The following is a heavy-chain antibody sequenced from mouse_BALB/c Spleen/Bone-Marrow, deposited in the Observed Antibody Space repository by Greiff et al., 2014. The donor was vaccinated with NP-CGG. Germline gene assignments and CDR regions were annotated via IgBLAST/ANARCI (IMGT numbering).Heavy chain of an antibody. D-gene: IGHD2-1*01. CDR1: GFNIKDSY. V-gene: IGHV14-3*02. J-gene: IGHJ4*01. CDR2: IDTANGNT. CDR3: ARYGNGLMDY. Sequence: EVQLQQSGAELVKPGASVKLSCTASGFNIKDSYMHWVKQRPEQGLEWIGRIDTANGNTKYDPKFQGKATITADTSSNTAYLQLSSLTSEDTAVYYCARYGNGLMDYWGQGTSVTVSS.